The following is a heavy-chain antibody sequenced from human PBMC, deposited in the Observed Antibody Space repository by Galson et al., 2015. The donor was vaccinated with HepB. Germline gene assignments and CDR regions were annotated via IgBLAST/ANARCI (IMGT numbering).Heavy chain of an antibody. CDR2: ISGSGGST. CDR1: GFTFSSYA. V-gene: IGHV3-23*01. Sequence: SLRLSCAASGFTFSSYAMSWVRQAPGKGLEWVSAISGSGGSTYYADSVKGRFTISRVNSKNTLYLQMNSLRAEDTAVYYCAKDLGGRTGWFDPWGQGTLVTVSS. D-gene: IGHD3-16*01. CDR3: AKDLGGRTGWFDP. J-gene: IGHJ5*02.